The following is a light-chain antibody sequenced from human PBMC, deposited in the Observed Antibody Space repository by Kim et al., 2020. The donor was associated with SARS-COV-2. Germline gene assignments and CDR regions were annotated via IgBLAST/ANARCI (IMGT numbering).Light chain of an antibody. V-gene: IGLV2-14*03. J-gene: IGLJ3*02. CDR3: SSYTSSSTRV. CDR2: DVS. Sequence: QSALTQPASVSGSPGQSITISCTGTSSDVGGYNYVSWYQQHPGKAPKLMIYDVSNRPSGVSNRFSGSKSGNTASLTISGLQAEDAADYYCSSYTSSSTRVFGGGTKLLVL. CDR1: SSDVGGYNY.